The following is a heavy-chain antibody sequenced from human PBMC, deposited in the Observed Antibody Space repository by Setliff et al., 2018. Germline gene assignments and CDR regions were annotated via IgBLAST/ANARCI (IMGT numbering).Heavy chain of an antibody. CDR2: IIPIFGTT. Sequence: RASVKVSCKASGGTFSNYDISWVRQAPGKGLEWMGGIIPIFGTTNYAQRFQGRVTITTDESTSTAYMELSSLRSEDTAVYYCARERGDIVTTTSYYYYLDVWGKGTTVTVSS. V-gene: IGHV1-69*05. D-gene: IGHD5-12*01. CDR1: GGTFSNYD. J-gene: IGHJ6*03. CDR3: ARERGDIVTTTSYYYYLDV.